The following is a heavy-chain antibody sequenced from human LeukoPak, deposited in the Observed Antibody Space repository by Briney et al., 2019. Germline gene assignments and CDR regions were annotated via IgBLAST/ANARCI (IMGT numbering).Heavy chain of an antibody. V-gene: IGHV3-23*01. CDR3: TTDLWELPDY. D-gene: IGHD1-26*01. J-gene: IGHJ4*02. CDR2: ISGSGGST. CDR1: GFTFSSYA. Sequence: GGSLRLSCAASGFTFSSYAMTWVRQAPGKGLEWVSAISGSGGSTYYADSVKGRFTISRDNSKNTLYLQMNSLKTEDTAVYYCTTDLWELPDYWGQGTLVTVSS.